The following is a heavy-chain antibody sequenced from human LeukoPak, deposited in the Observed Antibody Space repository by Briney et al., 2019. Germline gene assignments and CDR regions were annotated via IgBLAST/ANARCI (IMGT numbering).Heavy chain of an antibody. CDR2: IYHSGST. V-gene: IGHV4-30-2*01. CDR3: ARIRRGDAFDI. Sequence: SETLSLTCAVSGGSISSGGYSWSWIRQPPGKGLEWIGYIYHSGSTYYNPSLKSRVTISVDTSKNQFSLKLSSVTAADTAVYYCARIRRGDAFDIWGQGTMVTVSS. J-gene: IGHJ3*02. CDR1: GGSISSGGYS. D-gene: IGHD1-14*01.